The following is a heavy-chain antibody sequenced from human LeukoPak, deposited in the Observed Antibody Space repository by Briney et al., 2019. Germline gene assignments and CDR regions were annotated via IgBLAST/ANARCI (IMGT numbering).Heavy chain of an antibody. Sequence: SETLSLTCTVSGGSISSYYWSWIRQPPGKGLEWIGYIYHSGSTNYNPSLTSRVTISRDTSKNQFSLKLSSVTAADTAVYYCARDPYSYGPYWYFDLWGRGILVTVSS. CDR1: GGSISSYY. D-gene: IGHD5-18*01. J-gene: IGHJ2*01. CDR3: ARDPYSYGPYWYFDL. CDR2: IYHSGST. V-gene: IGHV4-59*01.